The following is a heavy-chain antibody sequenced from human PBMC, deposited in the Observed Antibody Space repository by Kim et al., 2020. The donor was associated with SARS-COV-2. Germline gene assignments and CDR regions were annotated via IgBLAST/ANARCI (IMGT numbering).Heavy chain of an antibody. V-gene: IGHV3-7*03. CDR2: IKQDGTMK. Sequence: GGSLRLSCAASGFTFGSFWMAWVRQAPGKGLEWLANIKQDGTMKYYVDSVRGRFTLSRDNARIYLQMNRLRADDTAVYYCARVQGVTTLDYWGQGTLVAVSS. CDR3: ARVQGVTTLDY. CDR1: GFTFGSFW. D-gene: IGHD4-17*01. J-gene: IGHJ4*02.